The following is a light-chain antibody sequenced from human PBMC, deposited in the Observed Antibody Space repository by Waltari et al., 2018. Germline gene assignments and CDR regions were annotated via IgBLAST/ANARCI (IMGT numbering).Light chain of an antibody. CDR3: QKYNGAPFT. V-gene: IGKV1-27*01. J-gene: IGKJ3*01. CDR1: QDISTY. Sequence: DVQMTQSPSSLSASVGDGVTITCRASQDISTYLAWYQQKPGQAPKVIIYAASTLQSGVPSRFSGSRSGTDFTLTITSLQPVDVATYYCQKYNGAPFTFGPGTKVDI. CDR2: AAS.